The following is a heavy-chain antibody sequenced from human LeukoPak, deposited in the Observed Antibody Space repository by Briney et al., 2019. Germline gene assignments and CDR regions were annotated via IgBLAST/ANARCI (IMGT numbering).Heavy chain of an antibody. CDR1: GFTFSSYA. CDR2: ISYDGSNK. CDR3: ARVPVLLGSSGYYYPYYYYGMDV. V-gene: IGHV3-30-3*01. D-gene: IGHD3-22*01. J-gene: IGHJ6*02. Sequence: GRSLRLSCAASGFTFSSYAMHWVRQAPGKGLEWVAVISYDGSNKYYAESVKGRFTISRDNSKNTLYLQMNSLRAEDTAVYYCARVPVLLGSSGYYYPYYYYGMDVWGQGTTVTVS.